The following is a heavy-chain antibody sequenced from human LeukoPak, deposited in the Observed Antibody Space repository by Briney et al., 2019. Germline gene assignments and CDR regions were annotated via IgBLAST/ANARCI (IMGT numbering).Heavy chain of an antibody. CDR1: GSIFTSYW. CDR2: IDPSDSYT. J-gene: IGHJ6*02. D-gene: IGHD3-10*01. V-gene: IGHV5-10-1*01. CDR3: ARNYYGSGSYWYYYYGMDV. Sequence: GESLKISCKGSGSIFTSYWISWVRQLPGKGLEWMGRIDPSDSYTNYSPSFQGHVTISADKSISTAYLQWSSLKASDTAMYYCARNYYGSGSYWYYYYGMDVWGQGTTVTVSS.